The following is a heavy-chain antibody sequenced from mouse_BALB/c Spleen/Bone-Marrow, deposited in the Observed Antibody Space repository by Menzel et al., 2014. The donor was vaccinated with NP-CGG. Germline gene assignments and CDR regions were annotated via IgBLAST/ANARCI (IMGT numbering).Heavy chain of an antibody. CDR3: ASYRYGWYFEL. CDR2: IDPANGNT. CDR1: GFNIKDIY. Sequence: VHVQQSGAELVTPGASVKLSCTASGFNIKDIYIHWVKRRPEQGLEWIGRIDPANGNTKYDPKFQGKATITADTSSNTAYLQRCSLTTEDTAVYDCASYRYGWYFELWAEGTTVTVAS. V-gene: IGHV14-3*02. J-gene: IGHJ1*01. D-gene: IGHD2-14*01.